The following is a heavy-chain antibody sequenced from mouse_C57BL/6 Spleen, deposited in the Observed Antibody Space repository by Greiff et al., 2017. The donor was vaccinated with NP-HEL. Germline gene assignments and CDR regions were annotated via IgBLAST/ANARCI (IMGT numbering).Heavy chain of an antibody. V-gene: IGHV5-16*01. D-gene: IGHD1-1*01. CDR3: ARPSYYYGSSYWYFDV. J-gene: IGHJ1*03. CDR2: INYDGSST. CDR1: GFTFSDYY. Sequence: EVKLVESEGGLVQPGSSMKLSCTASGFTFSDYYMAWVRQVPEKGLEWVANINYDGSSTYYLDSLKSRFIISRDNAKNILYLQMSSLKSEDTATYYCARPSYYYGSSYWYFDVWGTGTTVTVSS.